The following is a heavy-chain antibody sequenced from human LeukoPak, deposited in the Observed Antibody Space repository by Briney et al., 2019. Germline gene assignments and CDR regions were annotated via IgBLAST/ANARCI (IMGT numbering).Heavy chain of an antibody. D-gene: IGHD3-22*01. Sequence: SETLSLTCAVYGGSFSGYYWSWIRQPPGKGLEWIGEINHSGSTNYNPSLKSRVTISVDTSKNQFSLKLSSVTAADTAVYYCARDQGYYGYYYYYMDVWGKGTTVTVSS. CDR3: ARDQGYYGYYYYYMDV. V-gene: IGHV4-34*01. J-gene: IGHJ6*03. CDR1: GGSFSGYY. CDR2: INHSGST.